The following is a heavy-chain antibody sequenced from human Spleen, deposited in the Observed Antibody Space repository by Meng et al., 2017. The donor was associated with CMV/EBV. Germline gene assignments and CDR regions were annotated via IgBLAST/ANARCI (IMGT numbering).Heavy chain of an antibody. J-gene: IGHJ4*02. CDR1: GGSFSSYA. Sequence: SVKVSCKASGGSFSSYAISWVRQAPGQGLEWMGGINPIFGTPNYAQKFQGRVTITTEESTSTAYMELSILRSEDTAVYYCARSLGTVPAAADYWGQGTLVTVSS. V-gene: IGHV1-69*05. CDR3: ARSLGTVPAAADY. CDR2: INPIFGTP. D-gene: IGHD2-2*01.